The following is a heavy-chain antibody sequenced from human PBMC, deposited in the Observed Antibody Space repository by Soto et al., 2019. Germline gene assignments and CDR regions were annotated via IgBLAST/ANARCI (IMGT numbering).Heavy chain of an antibody. J-gene: IGHJ6*03. CDR2: ISWDSGSI. Sequence: GGSLRLSCAASGFTFDDYAMHWVRQAPGKGLEWVSGISWDSGSIGYADSVKGRFTISRDNAKNSLYLQMNSLRAEDTALYYCAKGYSSSWFPTNYYYMDVWGKGTTVTVS. V-gene: IGHV3-9*01. CDR1: GFTFDDYA. D-gene: IGHD6-13*01. CDR3: AKGYSSSWFPTNYYYMDV.